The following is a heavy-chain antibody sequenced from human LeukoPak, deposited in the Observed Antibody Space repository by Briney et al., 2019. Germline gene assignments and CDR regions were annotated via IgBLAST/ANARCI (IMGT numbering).Heavy chain of an antibody. V-gene: IGHV1-2*02. CDR1: GYTFTGYF. J-gene: IGHJ4*02. CDR2: INPNSGGT. CDR3: ARDERYDSSGYPFDY. Sequence: ASVKVSCKASGYTFTGYFIHWVRQAPGQGLEWMGWINPNSGGTNYAQKFHGRVTMTRDTSISTAYLELSRLRPDDTAVYYCARDERYDSSGYPFDYWGQGTLVTVSS. D-gene: IGHD3-22*01.